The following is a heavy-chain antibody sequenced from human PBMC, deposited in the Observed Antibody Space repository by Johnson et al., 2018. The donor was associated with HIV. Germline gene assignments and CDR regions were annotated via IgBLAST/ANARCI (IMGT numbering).Heavy chain of an antibody. D-gene: IGHD4-23*01. CDR2: ISYDGSNK. Sequence: QMQLVESGGGVVQPGRSLRLSCAASGFTFSSYAMHWVRQAPGKGLEWVAVISYDGSNKYYADSVKGRFTISRDNSNNTLDLQMNSLRAEDTAVYYCARIVRITTVVIGDAFDILGQGTKVTVSS. CDR3: ARIVRITTVVIGDAFDI. V-gene: IGHV3-30*04. J-gene: IGHJ3*02. CDR1: GFTFSSYA.